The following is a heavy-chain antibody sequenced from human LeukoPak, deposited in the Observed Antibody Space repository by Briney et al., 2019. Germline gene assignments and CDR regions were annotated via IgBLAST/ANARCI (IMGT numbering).Heavy chain of an antibody. CDR3: VGTIASRGSEY. Sequence: GGSLRLSCAASGFTFSNYWMHWIRQVPGKGLVWVSHIKYDGSATNYADSVKGRFTISRDNAKNTLYLQMNSLRAEDTAVYYCVGTIASRGSEYWGQGALVTVSS. CDR2: IKYDGSAT. V-gene: IGHV3-74*01. D-gene: IGHD6-6*01. CDR1: GFTFSNYW. J-gene: IGHJ4*02.